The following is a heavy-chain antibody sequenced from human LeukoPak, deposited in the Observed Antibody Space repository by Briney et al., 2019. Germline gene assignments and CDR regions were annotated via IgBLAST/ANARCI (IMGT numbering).Heavy chain of an antibody. CDR3: ARVVTMIVVVAGAFDI. Sequence: SETLSLTCSVSGDSISPYYWSWIRQSPEKGLEWIGYILYSGSTNYNPSLKSRITISIDPSKKQFSLNLTSVTAADTAVYYCARVVTMIVVVAGAFDIWGQGTMVTVSS. D-gene: IGHD3-22*01. CDR2: ILYSGST. J-gene: IGHJ3*02. CDR1: GDSISPYY. V-gene: IGHV4-59*01.